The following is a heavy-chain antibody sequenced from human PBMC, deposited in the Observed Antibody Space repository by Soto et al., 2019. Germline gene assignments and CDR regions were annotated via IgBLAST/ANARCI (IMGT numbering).Heavy chain of an antibody. Sequence: QVQLQESGPGLVKPSQTLSLTCAISGDSVSSNSSAWNWIRQSPSRGLEWLGRTYYRSRRYNDYGVSVRSRLTVNPDTSKNQFSLQLTSVTHEDTAVYYCAGTTSHQWYYMDVWGKGTTVTVSS. V-gene: IGHV6-1*01. J-gene: IGHJ6*03. CDR3: AGTTSHQWYYMDV. CDR1: GDSVSSNSSA. D-gene: IGHD1-7*01. CDR2: TYYRSRRYN.